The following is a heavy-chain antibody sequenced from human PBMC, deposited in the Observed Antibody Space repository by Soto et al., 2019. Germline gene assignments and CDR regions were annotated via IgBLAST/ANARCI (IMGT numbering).Heavy chain of an antibody. J-gene: IGHJ4*02. V-gene: IGHV3-30*18. CDR1: GFTFSSYG. Sequence: QVQLVESGGGVVQPGRSLRLSCAASGFTFSSYGMHWVRQAPGKGLEWVAVISYDGSNKYYADSVKGRFTISRDNSKNTLYLQMNILRAEDTAVYYCAKDNYYDSSGYFDYWGQGTMVTVSS. CDR2: ISYDGSNK. D-gene: IGHD3-22*01. CDR3: AKDNYYDSSGYFDY.